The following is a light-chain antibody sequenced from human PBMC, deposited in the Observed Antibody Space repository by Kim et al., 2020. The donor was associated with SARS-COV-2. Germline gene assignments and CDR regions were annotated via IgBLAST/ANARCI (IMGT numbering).Light chain of an antibody. V-gene: IGKV3-15*01. CDR2: GSF. Sequence: VSPGESYTLPCSASQTVSSNLAWYQQKPGQAPRLLIYGSFTRATGIPVRFTGSGSGTEFTLTISSLQSEDSAIYYCQQYANWHPYTFGQGTKLEI. J-gene: IGKJ2*01. CDR1: QTVSSN. CDR3: QQYANWHPYT.